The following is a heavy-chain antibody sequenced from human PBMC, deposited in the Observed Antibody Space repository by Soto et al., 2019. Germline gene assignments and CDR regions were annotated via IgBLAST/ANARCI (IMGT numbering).Heavy chain of an antibody. V-gene: IGHV3-23*01. D-gene: IGHD3-9*01. Sequence: EVQLLESGGDLVQPGGSLRLSCAASGFTFSTYAMSWVRQAPGKGLEWVSAISGSGGSTYYADSVKGRFTISRDNSKNTLYLQMNSLRAEDTAVYYCAKPSGRYFDWLSNYFDYWGQGTLVTVSS. CDR1: GFTFSTYA. CDR3: AKPSGRYFDWLSNYFDY. CDR2: ISGSGGST. J-gene: IGHJ4*02.